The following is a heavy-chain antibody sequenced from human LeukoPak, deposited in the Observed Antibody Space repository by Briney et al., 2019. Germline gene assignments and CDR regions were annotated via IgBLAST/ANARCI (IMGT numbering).Heavy chain of an antibody. V-gene: IGHV3-48*03. D-gene: IGHD6-6*01. J-gene: IGHJ4*02. CDR1: GFTFSSYE. CDR3: AKQWATARPSFDY. CDR2: ISSSGSTI. Sequence: TGGSLRLSCAASGFTFSSYEMNWVRQAPGKGLEWVSYISSSGSTIYYADSVKGRFTISRDNAKNSLYLQMNSLRAEDTAVYYCAKQWATARPSFDYWGQGTLVTVSS.